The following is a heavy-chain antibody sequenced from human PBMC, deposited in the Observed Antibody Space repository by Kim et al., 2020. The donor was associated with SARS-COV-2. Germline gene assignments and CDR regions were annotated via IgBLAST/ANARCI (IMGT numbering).Heavy chain of an antibody. V-gene: IGHV3-74*01. CDR1: GFTFSSYW. CDR3: ASGGNYYGSGRNY. D-gene: IGHD3-10*01. Sequence: GGSLRLSCAASGFTFSSYWMHWVRQAPGKGLVWVSRINSDGSSTSYADSVKGRFTISRDNAKNTLYLQMNSLRAEDTAVYYCASGGNYYGSGRNYWGQGTLVTVSS. J-gene: IGHJ4*02. CDR2: INSDGSST.